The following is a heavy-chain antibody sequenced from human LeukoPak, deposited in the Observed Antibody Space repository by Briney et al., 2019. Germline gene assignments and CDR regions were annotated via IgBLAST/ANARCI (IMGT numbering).Heavy chain of an antibody. Sequence: GGSLRLSCAASGLSFSTYWIHWVRQAPGKGLVWVSRINSDGSSTSYADSVKGRFTISRDSAKNTLFLQMNSLRAEDTAVYYCAKERGTAMVRSYYMDVWGKGTTVTVSS. CDR3: AKERGTAMVRSYYMDV. J-gene: IGHJ6*03. CDR2: INSDGSST. V-gene: IGHV3-74*01. CDR1: GLSFSTYW. D-gene: IGHD5-18*01.